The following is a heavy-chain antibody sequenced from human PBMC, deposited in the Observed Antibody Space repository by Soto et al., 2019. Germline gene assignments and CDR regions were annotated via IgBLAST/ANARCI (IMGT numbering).Heavy chain of an antibody. D-gene: IGHD2-21*01. J-gene: IGHJ4*02. Sequence: QVQLVQSGAEVKKPGASVRVSCKASGNTLTSDGISWVRQAPGQGLEWMGWISAYNGNTNYAQQLQGRVTMTTDTSTSTAYMELRSLRSDDTAVYYCARDGSTRGWWWFDYWGQGTLVTVSS. CDR2: ISAYNGNT. V-gene: IGHV1-18*01. CDR3: ARDGSTRGWWWFDY. CDR1: GNTLTSDG.